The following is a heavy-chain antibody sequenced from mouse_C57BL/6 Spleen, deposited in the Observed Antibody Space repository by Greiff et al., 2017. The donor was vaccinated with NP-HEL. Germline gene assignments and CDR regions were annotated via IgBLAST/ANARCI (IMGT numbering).Heavy chain of an antibody. D-gene: IGHD2-2*01. V-gene: IGHV1-64*01. CDR2: IHPNSGST. CDR1: GYTFTSYW. J-gene: IGHJ3*01. CDR3: ARGGVTTEAWFAY. Sequence: VQLQQPGAELVKPGASVKLSCKASGYTFTSYWMHWVKQRPGRGLEWIGMIHPNSGSTNYNEKFKSKATLTVDKSSSTAYMQLSSLTSEDSAVYYCARGGVTTEAWFAYWGQGTLVTVSA.